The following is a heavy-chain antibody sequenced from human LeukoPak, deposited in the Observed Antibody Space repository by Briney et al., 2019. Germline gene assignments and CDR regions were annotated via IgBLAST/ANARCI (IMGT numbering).Heavy chain of an antibody. CDR3: AKDRSANYDFWSGYSATVDY. Sequence: EPGGSLRLSCAASGFTFSSYATSWVRQAPGKGLEWVSAISGSGGSTYYADSVKGRFTISRDNSKNTLYLQMNSLRAEDTAVYYCAKDRSANYDFWSGYSATVDYWGQGTLVTVSS. D-gene: IGHD3-3*01. CDR2: ISGSGGST. V-gene: IGHV3-23*01. J-gene: IGHJ4*02. CDR1: GFTFSSYA.